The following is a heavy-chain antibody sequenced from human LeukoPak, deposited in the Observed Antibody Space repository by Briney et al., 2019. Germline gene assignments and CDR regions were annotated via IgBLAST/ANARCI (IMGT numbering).Heavy chain of an antibody. CDR3: ARWRGGSSFDY. CDR2: IDPTDSYA. D-gene: IGHD1-26*01. J-gene: IGHJ4*02. Sequence: GASLKISCKGSGYSFTNYWITWVHPMPGKGLEWMGRIDPTDSYATYSPSFQGHITISADKSITTAYLQWSSLKASDTAVYFCARWRGGSSFDYWGQGTLVTVSS. CDR1: GYSFTNYW. V-gene: IGHV5-10-1*01.